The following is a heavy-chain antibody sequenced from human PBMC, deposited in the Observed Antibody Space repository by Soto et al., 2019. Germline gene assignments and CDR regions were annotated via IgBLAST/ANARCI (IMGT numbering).Heavy chain of an antibody. CDR3: ARVSAYGSGSHHDY. CDR1: GGSISSYY. Sequence: SETLSLTCTVSGGSISSYYWSWIRQPPGKGLEWIGYIYYSGSTNYNPSLKSRVTISVDTSKNQFSLKLSSVTAADTAVYYCARVSAYGSGSHHDYWGQGTLVTVSS. V-gene: IGHV4-59*01. D-gene: IGHD3-10*01. CDR2: IYYSGST. J-gene: IGHJ4*02.